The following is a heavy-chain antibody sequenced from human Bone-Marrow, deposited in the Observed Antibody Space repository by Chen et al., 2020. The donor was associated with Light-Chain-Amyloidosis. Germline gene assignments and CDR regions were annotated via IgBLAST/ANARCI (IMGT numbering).Heavy chain of an antibody. CDR3: AIGGLDHAFDV. D-gene: IGHD3-9*01. CDR1: GFTFTTYW. J-gene: IGHJ3*01. CDR2: INNDGSGT. V-gene: IGHV3-74*01. Sequence: EVQLVESGGGLVQPGGSLRLSCSASGFTFTTYWMHWVRQAPGRGLVWVSRINNDGSGTLYADSLKGRFTVSRDNARNTLYLQMNSLGAEDTAVYYCAIGGLDHAFDVWGQGTRVTVSS.